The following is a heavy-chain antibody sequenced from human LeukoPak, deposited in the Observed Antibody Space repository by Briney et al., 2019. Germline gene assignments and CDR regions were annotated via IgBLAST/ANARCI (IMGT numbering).Heavy chain of an antibody. D-gene: IGHD2-8*01. CDR1: GVSVNSRTFF. J-gene: IGHJ4*02. Sequence: SETLSLTCSVSGVSVNSRTFFWNWVRQPPGKGLEWFGSVYSTGNVYQSPSLQSRAAISVDASNYSFSLTLQSVTAADTAVYFCVRGAMVSRPGDFWGPGTLVIVSS. V-gene: IGHV4-39*02. CDR3: VRGAMVSRPGDF. CDR2: VYSTGNV.